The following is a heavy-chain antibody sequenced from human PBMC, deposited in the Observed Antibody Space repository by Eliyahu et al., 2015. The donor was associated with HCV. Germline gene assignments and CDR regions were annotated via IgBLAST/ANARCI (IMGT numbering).Heavy chain of an antibody. D-gene: IGHD5-12*01. J-gene: IGHJ4*02. CDR2: IIPKSGDA. CDR3: ARGPTYEEAAWDYLDL. V-gene: IGHV1-2*02. Sequence: QVQLVQSGTEVKKPGASVKVSCKASGYTFSDHYMHXVRQAPGXGLEWVGWIIPKSGDAHYAQKFQGRATMTRDTSISTLYMELSRLEFDDTAVYYCARGPTYEEAAWDYLDLWGQGSLVTVST. CDR1: GYTFSDHY.